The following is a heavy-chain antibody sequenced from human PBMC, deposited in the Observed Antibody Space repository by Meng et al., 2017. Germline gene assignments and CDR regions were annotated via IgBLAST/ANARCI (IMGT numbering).Heavy chain of an antibody. CDR1: GFTFSSYW. CDR2: IKQDGSEK. V-gene: IGHV3-7*03. Sequence: GESLKISCAASGFTFSSYWMSWVRQAPGKGLEWVANIKQDGSEKYYVDSVKGRFTISRDNAKNSLYLQMNSLRAEDTAVYYCASGLIAAAAANTNDYWGQGTLVTVSS. J-gene: IGHJ4*02. D-gene: IGHD6-13*01. CDR3: ASGLIAAAAANTNDY.